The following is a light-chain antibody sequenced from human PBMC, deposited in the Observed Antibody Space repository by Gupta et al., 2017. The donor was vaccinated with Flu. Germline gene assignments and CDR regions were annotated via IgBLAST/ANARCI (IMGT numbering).Light chain of an antibody. V-gene: IGKV2-28*01. Sequence: PVTPCEPASISCTFSHSLSHSSGYSDLDWYQQKPGQSPLLFLDLGTNRASGVPYSCSGGGSGTDLTLIISGVEAEDVCLYYYKHSLQTRIFGQGTRVEIK. CDR1: HSLSHSSGYSD. CDR2: LGT. CDR3: KHSLQTRI. J-gene: IGKJ5*01.